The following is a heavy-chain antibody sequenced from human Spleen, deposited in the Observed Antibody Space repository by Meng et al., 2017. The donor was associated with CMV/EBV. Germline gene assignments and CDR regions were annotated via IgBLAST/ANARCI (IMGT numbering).Heavy chain of an antibody. J-gene: IGHJ5*02. CDR2: INHSGST. D-gene: IGHD3-10*01. Sequence: SLTCAVYGGSLSGYYWSWIRQPPGKGLEWIGEINHSGSTNYNPSLKSRVTISVDTSKNQFSLKLSSVTAADTAVYYCARVRRGRFDPWGQGTLVTVSS. V-gene: IGHV4-34*01. CDR3: ARVRRGRFDP. CDR1: GGSLSGYY.